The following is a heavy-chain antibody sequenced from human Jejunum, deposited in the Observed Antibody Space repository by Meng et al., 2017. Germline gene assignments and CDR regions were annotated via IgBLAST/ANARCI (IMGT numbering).Heavy chain of an antibody. Sequence: VQLQGYAPALGQLSGHSSRTGHVSGGSCNTPNWCSWVRHSPGKGLEWIGEIYHTGSTNYNPSLKSRVSVSMDGSKNQFSLKLTSVTAADTAVYFCARVREVPLGTGDWFDPWGQGTLVTVSS. J-gene: IGHJ5*02. CDR2: IYHTGST. CDR1: GGSCNTPNW. CDR3: ARVREVPLGTGDWFDP. D-gene: IGHD1/OR15-1a*01. V-gene: IGHV4-4*02.